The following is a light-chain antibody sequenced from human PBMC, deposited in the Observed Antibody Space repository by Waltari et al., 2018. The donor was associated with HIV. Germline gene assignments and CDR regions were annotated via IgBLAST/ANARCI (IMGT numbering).Light chain of an antibody. V-gene: IGLV1-47*01. J-gene: IGLJ1*01. Sequence: QSGLTQPPSASGTPGQRLSFSCAGNNSNIGSNFVFWYRQIPGAAPTLLVYRNNQLPSGVGDRFSGSRSGASASLVISGLRVEDEADYYCASWDDGLRGHVFGSGTTVSV. CDR2: RNN. CDR3: ASWDDGLRGHV. CDR1: NSNIGSNF.